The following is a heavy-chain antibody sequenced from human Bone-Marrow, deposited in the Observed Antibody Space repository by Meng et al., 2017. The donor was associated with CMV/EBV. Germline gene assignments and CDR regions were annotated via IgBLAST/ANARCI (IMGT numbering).Heavy chain of an antibody. V-gene: IGHV1-2*02. CDR1: GYTFTGDY. CDR2: INPNGGAT. Sequence: ASVKVSCKASGYTFTGDYMHWVRQDPGQGLEYIGWINPNGGATGYTQKFQGRVTMTRDTSISTAYMELSRLTSDDTAKYYCARDRYKNGLLLAFWGQGTLVTVSS. J-gene: IGHJ1*01. D-gene: IGHD5-12*01. CDR3: ARDRYKNGLLLAF.